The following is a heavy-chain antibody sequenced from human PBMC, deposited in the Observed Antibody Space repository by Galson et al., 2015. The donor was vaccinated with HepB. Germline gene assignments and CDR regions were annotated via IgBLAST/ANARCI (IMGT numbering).Heavy chain of an antibody. D-gene: IGHD3-22*01. Sequence: SLRLSCAASGFTFSSYAMSWVRQAPGKGLEWVSAISGSGGSTYYADSVKGRFTISRDNSKNTLYLQMNSLRAEDTAVYYCAKGGVYYYDSSGYSSWFDPWGQGTLVTASS. CDR2: ISGSGGST. CDR3: AKGGVYYYDSSGYSSWFDP. J-gene: IGHJ5*02. CDR1: GFTFSSYA. V-gene: IGHV3-23*01.